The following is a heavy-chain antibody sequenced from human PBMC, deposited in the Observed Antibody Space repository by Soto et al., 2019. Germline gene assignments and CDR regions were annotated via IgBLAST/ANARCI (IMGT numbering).Heavy chain of an antibody. V-gene: IGHV3-7*05. Sequence: GGSLRLSCATSGFTFSNYWMTWVRQAPGKGLEWLANIKQDGSQTYYMDSVKGRFTISRDNAKNSLYLQMNSLRAEDTAVYYCARDLLGGQVMITFGGVIVIPHAFDIWGQGTMVTVSS. CDR2: IKQDGSQT. CDR1: GFTFSNYW. J-gene: IGHJ3*02. D-gene: IGHD3-16*02. CDR3: ARDLLGGQVMITFGGVIVIPHAFDI.